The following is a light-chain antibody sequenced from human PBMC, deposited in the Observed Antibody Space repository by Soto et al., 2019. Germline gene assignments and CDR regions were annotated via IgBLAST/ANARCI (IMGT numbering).Light chain of an antibody. CDR2: EVS. V-gene: IGLV2-8*01. CDR1: SSDVGGYNY. CDR3: SSYAGSNILYV. Sequence: QSALTQPPSASGSRGQSVTISCTGTSSDVGGYNYVSWYQQHPGKAPKLMIYEVSKRPSGVPDRFSGSKSGNTASLTVSGLQAEDEADYYCSSYAGSNILYVFGTGTKVT. J-gene: IGLJ1*01.